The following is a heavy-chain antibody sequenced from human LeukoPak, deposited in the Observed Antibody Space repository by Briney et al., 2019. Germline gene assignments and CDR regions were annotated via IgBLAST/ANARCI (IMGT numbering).Heavy chain of an antibody. CDR1: GYTLTELS. J-gene: IGHJ3*02. D-gene: IGHD1-26*01. CDR2: IIPILGIA. V-gene: IGHV1-69*04. CDR3: ARDGNSDRDAFDI. Sequence: SVKVSCKVSGYTLTELSMHWVRQAPGKGLEWMGRIIPILGIANYAQKFQGRVTITADKSTSTAYMELSSLRSEDTAVYYCARDGNSDRDAFDIWGQGTMVTVSS.